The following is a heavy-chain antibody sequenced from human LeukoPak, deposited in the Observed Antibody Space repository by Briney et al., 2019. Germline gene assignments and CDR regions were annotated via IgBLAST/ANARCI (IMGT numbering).Heavy chain of an antibody. CDR2: IYTSGST. J-gene: IGHJ5*02. V-gene: IGHV4-39*07. Sequence: SETLSLTCTVSGGSISSNNYYWGWIRQPPGKGLEWIGNIYTSGSTYYNPSLKSRVTISVDRSKNQFSLKLSSVTAADTAVYYCARDRKYSGYVEGWFDPWGQGTLVTVSS. D-gene: IGHD5-12*01. CDR1: GGSISSNNYY. CDR3: ARDRKYSGYVEGWFDP.